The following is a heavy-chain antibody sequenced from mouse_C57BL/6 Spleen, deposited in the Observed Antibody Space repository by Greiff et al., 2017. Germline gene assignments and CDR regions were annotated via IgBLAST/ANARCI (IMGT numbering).Heavy chain of an antibody. V-gene: IGHV1-61*01. D-gene: IGHD2-4*01. CDR3: ARHYDYDYAMDY. J-gene: IGHJ4*01. CDR2: IYPSDSET. CDR1: GYTFTSYW. Sequence: VQLQQPGAELVRPGSSVKLSCKASGYTFTSYWMDWVKQRPGQGLEWIGNIYPSDSETHYNQKFKDKATLTVDKSSSTAYMQLSSLTSEDSAVYYCARHYDYDYAMDYWGQGTSVTVSS.